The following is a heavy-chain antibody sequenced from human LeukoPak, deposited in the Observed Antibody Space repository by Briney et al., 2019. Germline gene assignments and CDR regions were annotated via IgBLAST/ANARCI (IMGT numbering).Heavy chain of an antibody. CDR1: GGSINSYY. D-gene: IGHD6-6*01. CDR2: IYYSETI. CDR3: VRVGGASSILSAFDV. Sequence: SETLSLTCTVSGGSINSYYWSWIRQPPGKGLEWIGYIYYSETINYNPSLTSRVIISLDTSKNQVSLKLTSVTAADTAVYYCVRVGGASSILSAFDVWGQGAMVTVSS. J-gene: IGHJ3*01. V-gene: IGHV4-59*01.